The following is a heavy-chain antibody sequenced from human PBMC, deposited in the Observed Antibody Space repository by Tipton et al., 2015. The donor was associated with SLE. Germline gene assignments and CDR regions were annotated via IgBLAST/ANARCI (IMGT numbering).Heavy chain of an antibody. V-gene: IGHV4-59*11. CDR3: ARGGGYYYPLDI. CDR2: IYYSGST. J-gene: IGHJ6*02. D-gene: IGHD3-16*01. Sequence: TLSLTCTVSGDSIRGHYWGWIRQPPGKGLEYIGYIYYSGSTNYSPSLKSRVTISVDTSKNHFSLKLTSVTAADTAVYYCARGGGYYYPLDIWGLGTTVTVSS. CDR1: GDSIRGHY.